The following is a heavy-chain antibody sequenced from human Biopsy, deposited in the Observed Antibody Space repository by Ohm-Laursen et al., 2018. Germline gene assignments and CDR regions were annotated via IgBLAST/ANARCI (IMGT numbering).Heavy chain of an antibody. V-gene: IGHV1-2*02. CDR2: INPNGGGT. CDR3: ARDRRQWLALDY. D-gene: IGHD6-19*01. Sequence: ASVKVSCKVSGYTFTGYYMHWVRQAPGQGLEWMGWINPNGGGTNYAQKFQGRVTMTRDTSISTAYMELSRLRSDDTAVYYCARDRRQWLALDYWGQGTLVTVPS. J-gene: IGHJ4*02. CDR1: GYTFTGYY.